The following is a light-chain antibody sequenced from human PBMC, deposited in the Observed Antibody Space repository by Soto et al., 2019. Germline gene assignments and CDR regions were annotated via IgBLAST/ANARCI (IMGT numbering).Light chain of an antibody. J-gene: IGLJ1*01. V-gene: IGLV2-14*01. CDR2: EVR. Sequence: QSALTQPASVSGSPGQSITISCAGTMRDVGAYNLVSWYQQHPGRAPQLIIYEVRNRPSGISFRFSGSKSGNTASLTISGLQAEDEADYYCCLYIGATTYVFGTGTKLTVL. CDR1: MRDVGAYNL. CDR3: CLYIGATTYV.